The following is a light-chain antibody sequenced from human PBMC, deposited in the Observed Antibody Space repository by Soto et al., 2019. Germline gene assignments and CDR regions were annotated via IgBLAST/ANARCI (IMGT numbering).Light chain of an antibody. V-gene: IGKV1-9*01. CDR1: QNISSY. J-gene: IGKJ4*01. CDR3: QQLNSYPPT. CDR2: AAS. Sequence: DIQLTQSPSFLSASVGDRVTITCRTSQNISSYLAWYQQKPGKAPQLLISAASTLQSGVPSRFSGSRSGTEFTLTISSLQPEDFATYYCQQLNSYPPTFGEGTKLEI.